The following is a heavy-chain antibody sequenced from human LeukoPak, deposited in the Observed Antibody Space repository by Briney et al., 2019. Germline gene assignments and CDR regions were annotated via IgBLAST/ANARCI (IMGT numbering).Heavy chain of an antibody. V-gene: IGHV1-69*06. Sequence: APVKVSCKASGGTFSSYAISWVRQAPGQGLEWMGGIIPIFGTANYAQKFQGRVTITADKSTSTAYMELSSLRSEDTAVYYCANLAVASTDADYWGQGTLVTVSS. CDR3: ANLAVASTDADY. CDR2: IIPIFGTA. CDR1: GGTFSSYA. D-gene: IGHD6-19*01. J-gene: IGHJ4*02.